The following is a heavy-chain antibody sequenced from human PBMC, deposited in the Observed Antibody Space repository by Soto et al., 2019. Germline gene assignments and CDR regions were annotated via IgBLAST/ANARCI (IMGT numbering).Heavy chain of an antibody. Sequence: SETLSLTCTVSGGSIRRGGYYWRWVRQDPSRVLEWIGNIYYSGNTDYNPSLKSRLNISVDTSKNQFSLNLSSVTAADTAVYYCARDRLMATAGTARHYFGLDVWGQGTTVTVSS. CDR3: ARDRLMATAGTARHYFGLDV. V-gene: IGHV4-31*02. D-gene: IGHD5-18*01. J-gene: IGHJ6*02. CDR1: GGSIRRGGYY. CDR2: IYYSGNT.